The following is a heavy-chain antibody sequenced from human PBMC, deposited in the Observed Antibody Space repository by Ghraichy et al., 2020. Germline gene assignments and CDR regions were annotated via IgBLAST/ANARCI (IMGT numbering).Heavy chain of an antibody. CDR1: GDSISSYY. J-gene: IGHJ4*02. V-gene: IGHV4-59*01. D-gene: IGHD5-24*01. Sequence: SETLSLTCTVSGDSISSYYWSWIRQPPGKGLEWLGYIYNSGSTNYNPSLKSRVTISVDTSKNQFSLKLSSVTAADTAVYYCARDLGGDGYNEWGQGTLVTVSS. CDR2: IYNSGST. CDR3: ARDLGGDGYNE.